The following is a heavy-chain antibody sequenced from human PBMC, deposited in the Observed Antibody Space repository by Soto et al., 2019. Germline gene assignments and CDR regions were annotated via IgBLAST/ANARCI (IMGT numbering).Heavy chain of an antibody. CDR2: ISYDGSNK. V-gene: IGHV3-30*18. J-gene: IGHJ4*02. D-gene: IGHD3-16*01. CDR1: GFTFSNFA. CDR3: AKYLYDYVWGRGGY. Sequence: QEQLVESGGGVVQPGRSFTLSCAVSGFTFSNFAMHWVRQAPGKGLEWVAAISYDGSNKYYADSVKGRFTISRDNSKNTLYLQMNSLRAEDTAVYYCAKYLYDYVWGRGGYWGQGTLVTVSS.